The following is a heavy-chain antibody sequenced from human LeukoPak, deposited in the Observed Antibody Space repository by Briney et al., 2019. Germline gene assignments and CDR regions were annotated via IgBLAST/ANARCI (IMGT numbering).Heavy chain of an antibody. Sequence: PGGSLRLSCAASGFTFSSYWMSWVRQAPGKGLEWVANIKQDGSEKYYVDSVRGRFTISRDNAKNSLYLQMNSLRAEDTAVYYCAREGKHSSGWYGIDAFDIWGQGTMVTVSS. V-gene: IGHV3-7*01. D-gene: IGHD6-19*01. CDR2: IKQDGSEK. J-gene: IGHJ3*02. CDR3: AREGKHSSGWYGIDAFDI. CDR1: GFTFSSYW.